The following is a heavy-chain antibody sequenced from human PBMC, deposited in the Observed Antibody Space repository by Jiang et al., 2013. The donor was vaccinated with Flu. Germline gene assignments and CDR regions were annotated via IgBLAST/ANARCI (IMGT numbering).Heavy chain of an antibody. J-gene: IGHJ6*02. CDR2: ISYDGSNK. V-gene: IGHV3-30-3*01. CDR3: AKDRGGAYHYDDYYYSGMDV. Sequence: VQLLESGGGVVQPGRSLRLSCAASGFTFSSYAMHWVRQAPGKGLEWVAVISYDGSNKYYADSVEGRFTISRDTSKNTLYLQMNTLRAEDTAVYYCAKDRGGAYHYDDYYYSGMDVWGQGDHGHRLL. CDR1: GFTFSSYA. D-gene: IGHD5-12*01.